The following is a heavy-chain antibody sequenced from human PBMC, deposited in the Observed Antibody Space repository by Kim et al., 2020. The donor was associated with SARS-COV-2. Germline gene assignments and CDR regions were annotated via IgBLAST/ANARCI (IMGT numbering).Heavy chain of an antibody. Sequence: SETLSLTCTVSGGSISSGSYYWSWIRQPAGKGLEWIGRIYTSGSTNYNPSLKSRVTISVDTSKNQFSLKLSSVTAADTSVYYCAATSCYGNYYYYGMDVWGQGTTVTVSS. D-gene: IGHD2-2*01. V-gene: IGHV4-61*02. CDR1: GGSISSGSYY. J-gene: IGHJ6*02. CDR3: AATSCYGNYYYYGMDV. CDR2: IYTSGST.